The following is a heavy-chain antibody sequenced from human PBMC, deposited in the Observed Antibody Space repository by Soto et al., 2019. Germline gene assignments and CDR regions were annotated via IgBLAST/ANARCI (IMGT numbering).Heavy chain of an antibody. D-gene: IGHD6-19*01. CDR3: ARVDRIIAVASGESEYFQH. J-gene: IGHJ1*01. CDR1: GYTFTNYG. CDR2: ISTYNGNT. V-gene: IGHV1-18*01. Sequence: ASVKVSCKASGYTFTNYGLSWVRQAPGQGLEWMGWISTYNGNTNFAQRLQGRVTMTTDTSTSTAYMELRSLRSDDTAVYYCARVDRIIAVASGESEYFQHWGQGTLVIVSS.